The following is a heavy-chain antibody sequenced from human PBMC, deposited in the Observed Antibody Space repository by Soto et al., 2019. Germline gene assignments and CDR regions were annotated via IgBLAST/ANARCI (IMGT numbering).Heavy chain of an antibody. CDR1: GGTFSSYT. V-gene: IGHV1-69*02. CDR2: IIPILGIA. CDR3: ARSAGYEPDAFDI. J-gene: IGHJ3*02. D-gene: IGHD1-1*01. Sequence: ASVKVSCKASGGTFSSYTISWVRQAPGQGLEWMGRIIPILGIANYAQKFQGRVTITADKSTSTAYMELSSLRSEDTAVYYCARSAGYEPDAFDIWGQGTMVTVSS.